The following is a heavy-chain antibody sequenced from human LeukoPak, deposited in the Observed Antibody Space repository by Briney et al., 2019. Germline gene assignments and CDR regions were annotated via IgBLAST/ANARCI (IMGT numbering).Heavy chain of an antibody. Sequence: PGGSLRLSCAASGFTFSTYWMNWVRQPPGKGLVLVSRMKSDGSSTTYADSVMGRFTISRDNATNTLFLQMNSLRADDTAVYYCARSTSHYYYYYMDVWGKGTTVTISS. V-gene: IGHV3-74*01. J-gene: IGHJ6*03. CDR1: GFTFSTYW. CDR3: ARSTSHYYYYYMDV. CDR2: MKSDGSST.